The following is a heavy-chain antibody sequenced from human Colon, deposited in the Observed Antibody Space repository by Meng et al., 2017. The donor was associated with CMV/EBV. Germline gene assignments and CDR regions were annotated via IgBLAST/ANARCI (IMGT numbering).Heavy chain of an antibody. Sequence: GESLKISCAASGFTFSSYWMTWVRQAPGKGLEWVVNIKQDGSETHYVDSVKGRFTVSRDNAKNSVYLQMNSLRAEDTAVYYCAKDRYYDFWSGFDYWGQGTLVTVSS. CDR1: GFTFSSYW. CDR3: AKDRYYDFWSGFDY. V-gene: IGHV3-7*03. D-gene: IGHD3-3*01. CDR2: IKQDGSET. J-gene: IGHJ4*02.